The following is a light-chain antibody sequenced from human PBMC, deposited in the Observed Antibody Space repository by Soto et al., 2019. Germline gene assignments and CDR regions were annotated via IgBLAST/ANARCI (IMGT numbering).Light chain of an antibody. CDR2: EAT. CDR3: ISYKTDDTFV. J-gene: IGLJ1*01. V-gene: IGLV2-14*01. CDR1: SSDIGASNF. Sequence: QSALTQPPSVSGSPGQSITVSCTGTSSDIGASNFVSWYQHLPGRAPKVIFFEATNRPSGVSDRFSGSKAGITASLTISGLQADDEGEYFCISYKTDDTFVFGTGTKLTVL.